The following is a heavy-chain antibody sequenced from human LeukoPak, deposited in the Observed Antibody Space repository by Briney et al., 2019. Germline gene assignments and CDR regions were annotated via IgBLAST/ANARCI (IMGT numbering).Heavy chain of an antibody. CDR3: ARAGSSSEDY. Sequence: GASVXXXXXXSXXTFSSYAXSWVRQAPGQGLYCIGCIIPIFATANYAQKFQRRITITADESTSTAYMELSSLRSEDTAVYYCARAGSSSEDYWGQGTLVTVSS. CDR2: IIPIFATA. D-gene: IGHD6-6*01. V-gene: IGHV1-69*01. CDR1: XXTFSSYA. J-gene: IGHJ4*02.